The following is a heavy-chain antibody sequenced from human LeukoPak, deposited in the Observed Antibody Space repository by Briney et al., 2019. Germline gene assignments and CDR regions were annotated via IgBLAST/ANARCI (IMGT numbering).Heavy chain of an antibody. Sequence: PSETLSLTCTVSGGSISSSSYYWGWIRQPPGEGLEWIGSIHHSGSTYYNPSLKSRVTISVGTSKNQFSLNLSSVTAADTAVYYCARLPYCSSTTCYSPYYFDYWGQGTLVTVSS. CDR2: IHHSGST. D-gene: IGHD2-2*01. CDR3: ARLPYCSSTTCYSPYYFDY. V-gene: IGHV4-39*07. CDR1: GGSISSSSYY. J-gene: IGHJ4*02.